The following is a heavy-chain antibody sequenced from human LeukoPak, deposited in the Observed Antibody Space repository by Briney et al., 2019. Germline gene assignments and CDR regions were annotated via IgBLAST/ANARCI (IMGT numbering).Heavy chain of an antibody. CDR1: GYTFTSYY. CDR2: INPSGGST. CDR3: ARVPVVVPWYFDY. Sequence: ASVKVSCKASGYTFTSYYMHCVRHAPGQGLEWMGIINPSGGSTSYAQKFQGRVTMTRDTSTSTVYMELSSLRSEDTAVYYCARVPVVVPWYFDYWGQGTLVTVSS. D-gene: IGHD2-2*01. V-gene: IGHV1-46*01. J-gene: IGHJ4*02.